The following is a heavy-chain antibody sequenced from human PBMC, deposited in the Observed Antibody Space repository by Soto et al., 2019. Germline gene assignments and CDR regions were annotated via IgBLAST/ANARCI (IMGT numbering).Heavy chain of an antibody. V-gene: IGHV4-59*01. D-gene: IGHD3-3*01. CDR2: IYYSGST. CDR3: VRDRRYDFWSGPIEKMEYYYYGMDV. Sequence: TSETLSLTCTVSGGSISSYYWSWIRQPPGKGLEWIGYIYYSGSTNYNPSLKSRVTISVDTSKNQFSLKLSSVTAADTAVYYCVRDRRYDFWSGPIEKMEYYYYGMDVWGQGTTVTVSS. J-gene: IGHJ6*02. CDR1: GGSISSYY.